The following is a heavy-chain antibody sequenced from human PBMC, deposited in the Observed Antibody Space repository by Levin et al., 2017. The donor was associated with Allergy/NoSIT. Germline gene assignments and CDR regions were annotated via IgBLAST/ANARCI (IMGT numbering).Heavy chain of an antibody. Sequence: GGSLRLSCAASGFTFSAYGMHWVRQAPGKGLEWVAVIFFDGSKTYYADSVKGRFTISRDNSENTLYLQMNSLRREDTAVYYCAKDRDYSGSGRGFDYWGQGTLVTVSS. J-gene: IGHJ4*02. CDR2: IFFDGSKT. D-gene: IGHD3-10*01. V-gene: IGHV3-30*18. CDR1: GFTFSAYG. CDR3: AKDRDYSGSGRGFDY.